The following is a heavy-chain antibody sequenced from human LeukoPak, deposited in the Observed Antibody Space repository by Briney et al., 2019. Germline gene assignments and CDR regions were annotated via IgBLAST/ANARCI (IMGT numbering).Heavy chain of an antibody. CDR1: GGTFSSYA. Sequence: GASVKVSCKASGGTFSSYAISWVRQAPGQGLEWMGGIIPIFGTANYAQKFQGRVTITADKSTSTAYMELSSLRSEDTAVYYCARGRAPKSGWYRPDYYYYMDVWGKGTTVTVSS. V-gene: IGHV1-69*06. J-gene: IGHJ6*03. D-gene: IGHD6-19*01. CDR2: IIPIFGTA. CDR3: ARGRAPKSGWYRPDYYYYMDV.